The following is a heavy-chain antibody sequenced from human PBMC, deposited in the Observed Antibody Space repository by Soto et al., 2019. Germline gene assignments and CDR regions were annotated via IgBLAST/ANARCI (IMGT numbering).Heavy chain of an antibody. CDR1: GYTFTSYA. V-gene: IGHV1-3*01. J-gene: IGHJ3*02. CDR3: ATAIADDAFDI. D-gene: IGHD2-2*01. CDR2: INAGNGNT. Sequence: ASVKVSCKASGYTFTSYAMYWVRQAPGQRLEWMGWINAGNGNTKYSQKFQGRVTITRDTSASTAYMELSSLRSEDTAVYYCATAIADDAFDIWGRGTMVTVSS.